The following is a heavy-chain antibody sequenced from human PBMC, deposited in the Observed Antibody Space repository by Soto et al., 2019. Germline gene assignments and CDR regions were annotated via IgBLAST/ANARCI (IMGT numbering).Heavy chain of an antibody. Sequence: LRLSCAASGFTFNDYWMHWARQAPGKGLVWVSRINIDGSSITYADSVKGRFTISRDKAKSTLYLQMNSLRVEDTAVYFCARLSVSGSQTFDYWGQGALVTVYS. CDR2: INIDGSSI. D-gene: IGHD6-19*01. V-gene: IGHV3-74*01. CDR3: ARLSVSGSQTFDY. CDR1: GFTFNDYW. J-gene: IGHJ4*02.